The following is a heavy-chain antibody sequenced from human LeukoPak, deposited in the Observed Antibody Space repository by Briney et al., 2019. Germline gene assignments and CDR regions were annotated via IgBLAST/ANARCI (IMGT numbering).Heavy chain of an antibody. CDR3: ATYSGTYRDY. D-gene: IGHD1-26*01. CDR1: GFTFSSYN. V-gene: IGHV3-21*01. CDR2: ITSSSTYI. J-gene: IGHJ4*02. Sequence: GGSLRLSCAASGFTFSSYNMNWVRQAPGKGLEWVSSITSSSTYIFYADSVEGRFTISRDNAKNSLYLQMNSLRAEDTAVYYCATYSGTYRDYWGQGTLVTVSS.